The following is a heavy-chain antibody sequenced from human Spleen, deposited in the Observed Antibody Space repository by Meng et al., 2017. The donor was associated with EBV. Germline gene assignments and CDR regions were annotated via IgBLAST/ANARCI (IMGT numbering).Heavy chain of an antibody. D-gene: IGHD5-18*01. V-gene: IGHV4-30-2*01. Sequence: QLQLHESGSGLVKPSQNLSLTCAVSGVSISSGGYSWSWIRQPPGKGLEWIGYMHHSGSTYNNPSLKSRVTISVDRSKNQFSLKLSSVTAADTAVYYCAGGPTAMVTYFDYWGQGTLVTVSS. CDR1: GVSISSGGYS. J-gene: IGHJ4*02. CDR2: MHHSGST. CDR3: AGGPTAMVTYFDY.